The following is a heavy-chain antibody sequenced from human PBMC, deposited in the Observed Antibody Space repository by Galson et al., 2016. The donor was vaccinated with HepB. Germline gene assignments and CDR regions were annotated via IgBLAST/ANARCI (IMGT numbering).Heavy chain of an antibody. CDR2: ISSSSSYK. Sequence: SLGLSCAASGFTLSTYTMNWVRQAPGKGLEWVSSISSSSSYKYYADSVKGRFTISRDNAKNSLFLQINSLRAEDTAVSYCASALPLPVGAPFDYWGQGILVIVSS. CDR3: ASALPLPVGAPFDY. V-gene: IGHV3-21*01. D-gene: IGHD1-26*01. CDR1: GFTLSTYT. J-gene: IGHJ4*02.